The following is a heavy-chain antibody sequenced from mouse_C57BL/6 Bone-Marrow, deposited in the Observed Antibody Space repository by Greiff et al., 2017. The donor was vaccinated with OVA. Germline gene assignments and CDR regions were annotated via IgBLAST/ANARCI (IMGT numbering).Heavy chain of an antibody. Sequence: EVHLVESGEGLVKPGGSLTLSCAASGFTFSSYAMSWVRQTPEKSLEWVAYISSGGDYIYYADTVKGRFPISRDNARNTLYLQMSSLKSEDTAMYYCAREDGYVFSHWYFDVWGTGTTVTVSS. CDR1: GFTFSSYA. CDR2: ISSGGDYI. V-gene: IGHV5S21*01. J-gene: IGHJ1*03. CDR3: AREDGYVFSHWYFDV. D-gene: IGHD2-2*01.